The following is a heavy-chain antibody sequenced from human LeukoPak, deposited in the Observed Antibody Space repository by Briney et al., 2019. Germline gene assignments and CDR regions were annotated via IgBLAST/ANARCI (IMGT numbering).Heavy chain of an antibody. CDR1: GGTFSSYA. Sequence: SVKVSCKASGGTFSSYAISWVRQAPGQGLEWMGGIIPIFGTANYAQKFQGRVTITADESTSTAYMELSSLRSEDTAVYYCAREDGYCSGGNCYSYFDSWGQGTLVTVSS. D-gene: IGHD2-15*01. CDR2: IIPIFGTA. J-gene: IGHJ4*02. CDR3: AREDGYCSGGNCYSYFDS. V-gene: IGHV1-69*01.